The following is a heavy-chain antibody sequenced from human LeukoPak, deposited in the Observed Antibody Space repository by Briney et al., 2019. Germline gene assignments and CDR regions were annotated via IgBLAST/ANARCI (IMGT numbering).Heavy chain of an antibody. D-gene: IGHD6-19*01. V-gene: IGHV5-51*01. CDR1: GYSFTSYW. Sequence: GESLKISCKGSGYSFTSYWIGWVRQMPGIGLEWMGIIYPGDSDSRYSPSFQGQVTISADKSISTAYLQWSSLKTSDTAMYYCARQVAYTSGRTFDFWGQGTLVTVSS. J-gene: IGHJ4*02. CDR2: IYPGDSDS. CDR3: ARQVAYTSGRTFDF.